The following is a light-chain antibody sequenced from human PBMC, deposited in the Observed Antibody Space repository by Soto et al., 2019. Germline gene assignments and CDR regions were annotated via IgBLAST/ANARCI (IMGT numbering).Light chain of an antibody. Sequence: EIEMTQSPATLSASLGERSAFSCLASQVISISFAWYQQKPGQAPRLLIYDASSRATGIPARFSGSGSGTDFTLTISSLEPEDFAFYYCQQYSSSPWTFGQGTKVDIK. CDR3: QQYSSSPWT. J-gene: IGKJ1*01. CDR2: DAS. CDR1: QVISIS. V-gene: IGKV3D-11*01.